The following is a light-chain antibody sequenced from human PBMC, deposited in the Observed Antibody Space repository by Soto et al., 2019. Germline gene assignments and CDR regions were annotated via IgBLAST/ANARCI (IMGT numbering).Light chain of an antibody. J-gene: IGKJ4*01. CDR3: HQDFDLPLT. CDR2: GAS. CDR1: QSVSSN. V-gene: IGKV3D-15*01. Sequence: EIVMTQSPATLSVSPGERATLSCRASQSVSSNLAWYQQKPGQAPRLLIYGASTRATGIPARFSGSGSGTDFTLTISSLQPEDFALYYCHQDFDLPLTFGGGTKVDIK.